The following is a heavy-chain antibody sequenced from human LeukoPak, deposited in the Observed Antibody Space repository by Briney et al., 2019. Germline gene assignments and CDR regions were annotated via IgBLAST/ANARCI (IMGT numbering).Heavy chain of an antibody. V-gene: IGHV4-34*01. CDR2: INHSGST. Sequence: SETLSLTCAVYGGSFSGYYWSWIRQPPGKGLEWIGEINHSGSTNYNPSLKSRVTISVDTSKNQFSLKLSSVTAADKAVYYCASGYGDYLYAFDIWGQGTMVTVSS. CDR3: ASGYGDYLYAFDI. CDR1: GGSFSGYY. J-gene: IGHJ3*02. D-gene: IGHD4-17*01.